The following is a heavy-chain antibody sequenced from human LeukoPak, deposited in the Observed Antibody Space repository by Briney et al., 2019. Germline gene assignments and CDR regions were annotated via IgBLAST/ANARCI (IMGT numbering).Heavy chain of an antibody. J-gene: IGHJ5*02. CDR2: IIPIFRIA. CDR3: ARDSGYGSGSYYSSGFDP. D-gene: IGHD3-10*01. Sequence: SVKVSCKASGGTFSSYAISWVRQAPGQGLEWMGRIIPIFRIANYAQKFQGRVTITADKSTSTAYMELSSLRSEDTAVYYCARDSGYGSGSYYSSGFDPWGQGTLVTVSS. V-gene: IGHV1-69*04. CDR1: GGTFSSYA.